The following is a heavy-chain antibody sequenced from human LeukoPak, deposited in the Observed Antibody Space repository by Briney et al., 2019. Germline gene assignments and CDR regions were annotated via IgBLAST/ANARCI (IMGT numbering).Heavy chain of an antibody. D-gene: IGHD6-13*01. CDR3: AREAIIAAAGMEFDY. CDR2: ISYDGSNK. Sequence: GGSLRLSCAASGFTFSSYAMHWVRQAPGKGLEWVAVISYDGSNKYYADSVEGRFTISRDNSKNTLYLQMNSLRAEDTAVYYCAREAIIAAAGMEFDYWGQGTLVTVSS. V-gene: IGHV3-30-3*01. J-gene: IGHJ4*02. CDR1: GFTFSSYA.